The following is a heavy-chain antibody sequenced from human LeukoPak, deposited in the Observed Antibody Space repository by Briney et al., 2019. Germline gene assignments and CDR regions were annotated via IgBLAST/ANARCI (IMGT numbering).Heavy chain of an antibody. CDR1: RFTFNTYD. J-gene: IGHJ4*02. CDR2: ISSSSSTI. V-gene: IGHV3-48*01. Sequence: GGSLRLSCAASRFTFNTYDMHWVRQAPGKGLEWVSYISSSSSTIYYADSVKGRFTISRDNAKNSLYLQMNSLRAEDTAVYYCARDGGTYYDFWSGYYYWGQGTLVTVSS. D-gene: IGHD3-3*01. CDR3: ARDGGTYYDFWSGYYY.